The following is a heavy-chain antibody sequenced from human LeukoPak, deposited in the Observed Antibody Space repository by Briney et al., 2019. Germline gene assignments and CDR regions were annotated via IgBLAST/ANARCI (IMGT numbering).Heavy chain of an antibody. CDR2: IYTSGST. CDR3: ARAMSIAARPTNYYYYMDV. V-gene: IGHV4-4*07. J-gene: IGHJ6*03. CDR1: GGSISSYY. D-gene: IGHD6-6*01. Sequence: PSETLSLTCTVSGGSISSYYWSWIRQPAGKGLEWIGRIYTSGSTNYNPSLKSRVTISVDTSKNQFSLKLSSVTAADTAVYYCARAMSIAARPTNYYYYMDVWGKGTTVTVSS.